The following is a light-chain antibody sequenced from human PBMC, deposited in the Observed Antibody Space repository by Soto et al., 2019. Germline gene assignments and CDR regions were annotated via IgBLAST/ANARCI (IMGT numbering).Light chain of an antibody. CDR2: CAS. CDR3: QQYGSSPQT. V-gene: IGKV3-20*01. CDR1: QSVSISY. Sequence: PGESATLSCRASQSVSISYLAWYQQKPGQAPRLLIYCASSRATGIPDRFSGSGSGTDFTLTISRLEPEDFAVYYCQQYGSSPQTFGQGTKVEIK. J-gene: IGKJ1*01.